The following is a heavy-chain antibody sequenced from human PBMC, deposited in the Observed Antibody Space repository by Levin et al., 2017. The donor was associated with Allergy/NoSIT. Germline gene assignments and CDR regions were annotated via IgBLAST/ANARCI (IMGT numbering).Heavy chain of an antibody. CDR3: AKLPYYGSGSSEIH. V-gene: IGHV3-30*18. CDR2: ISYDGSNK. Sequence: PGGSLRLSCAASGFTFSSYGMHWVRQAPGKGLEWVAVISYDGSNKYYADSVKGRFTISRDNSKNTLYLQMNSLRAEDTAVYYCAKLPYYGSGSSEIHWGQGTLVTVSS. CDR1: GFTFSSYG. D-gene: IGHD3-10*01. J-gene: IGHJ4*02.